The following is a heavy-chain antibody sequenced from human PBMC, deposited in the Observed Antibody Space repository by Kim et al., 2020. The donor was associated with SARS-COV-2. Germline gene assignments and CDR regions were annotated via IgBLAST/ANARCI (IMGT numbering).Heavy chain of an antibody. CDR2: ISSSSSYI. D-gene: IGHD2-2*01. CDR1: GFTFSSYS. CDR3: ARELRVPAAISYYYYGMDV. Sequence: GGSLRLSCAASGFTFSSYSMNWVRQAPGKGLEWVSSISSSSSYIYYADSVKGRFTISRDNAKNSLYLQMNSLRAEDTAVYYCARELRVPAAISYYYYGMDVWGQGTTVTVSS. J-gene: IGHJ6*02. V-gene: IGHV3-21*01.